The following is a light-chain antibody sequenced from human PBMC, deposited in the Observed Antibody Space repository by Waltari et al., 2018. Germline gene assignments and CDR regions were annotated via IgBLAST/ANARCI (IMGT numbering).Light chain of an antibody. Sequence: QSLLTQPPSVSAAPGQKVTISCSGSSSNIGNNYVSWYQQLPGTAPKLLIYDKDKRPSGIPDRISCSKSGTSATLAITGLQTGDEADYYCGTWDSSLSAGVFSGGTKLTIL. CDR2: DKD. V-gene: IGLV1-51*01. CDR1: SSNIGNNY. J-gene: IGLJ3*02. CDR3: GTWDSSLSAGV.